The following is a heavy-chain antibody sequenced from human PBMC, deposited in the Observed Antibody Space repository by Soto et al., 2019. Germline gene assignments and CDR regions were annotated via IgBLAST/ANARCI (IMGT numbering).Heavy chain of an antibody. CDR1: GGSISSYY. Sequence: SETLSLTCTVSGGSISSYYWSWIRQPAGKGLEWIGRIYTSGSTNYYPSLKSRATMSVDTSKNQFSLKLSSVTAADTAVYYCAREVTVDSGWSRELDYWGQGTLVTVSS. CDR2: IYTSGST. D-gene: IGHD6-19*01. J-gene: IGHJ4*02. V-gene: IGHV4-4*07. CDR3: AREVTVDSGWSRELDY.